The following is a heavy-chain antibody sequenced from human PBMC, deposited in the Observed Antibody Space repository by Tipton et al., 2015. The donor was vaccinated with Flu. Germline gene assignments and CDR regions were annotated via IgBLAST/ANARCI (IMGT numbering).Heavy chain of an antibody. CDR1: GFTFSSYA. D-gene: IGHD3-10*01. J-gene: IGHJ5*02. V-gene: IGHV3-30-3*01. CDR3: ARGLWFGELLLRGWLDP. Sequence: SLRLSCAASGFTFSSYAMHWVRQAPGKGLEWVAVISYDGSNKYYADSVKGRFTISRDNSKNTLYLQMNSLRAEETAVYYCARGLWFGELLLRGWLDPWGQGTLVTVSS. CDR2: ISYDGSNK.